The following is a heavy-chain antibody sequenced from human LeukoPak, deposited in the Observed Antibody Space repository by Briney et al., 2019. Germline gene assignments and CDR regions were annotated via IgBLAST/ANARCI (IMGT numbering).Heavy chain of an antibody. CDR2: IYYSGST. D-gene: IGHD4-17*01. V-gene: IGHV4-30-4*08. Sequence: SQSLSLTCTVSGGSISSGDYYWSWIRQPPGKGLDWIGNIYYSGSTYYNPSPKSRVTISVDTSKNQFSLKLSPVTAADTAVYYCASSYGDFPFDYWGQGTLVTVSS. CDR1: GGSISSGDYY. CDR3: ASSYGDFPFDY. J-gene: IGHJ4*02.